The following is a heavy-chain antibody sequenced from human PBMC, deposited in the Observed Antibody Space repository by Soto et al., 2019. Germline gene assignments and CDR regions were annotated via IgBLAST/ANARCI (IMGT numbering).Heavy chain of an antibody. D-gene: IGHD2-15*01. Sequence: EVQLLESGGGLVQPGGSLRLSCAASGFTFSSYAMSWVRQAPGKGLEWVSAISGSGGSTYYADSVKGRFTISRDNSKNTLDLQMNSLRAEDTAVYYCASGYCSGGSCYLAKFDYWGQGTLVTVSS. CDR1: GFTFSSYA. V-gene: IGHV3-23*01. CDR2: ISGSGGST. CDR3: ASGYCSGGSCYLAKFDY. J-gene: IGHJ4*02.